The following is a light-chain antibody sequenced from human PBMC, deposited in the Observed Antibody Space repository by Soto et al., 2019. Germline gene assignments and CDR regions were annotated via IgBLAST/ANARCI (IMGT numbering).Light chain of an antibody. Sequence: QSVLTQPRSVSGSPGQAVTISCTGTNSDVGNYNFVSWYQHHPGKAPKLMIYDVTKRPSGVPDRFSGSKSGNTASLTISGLQPEDEADSYCCTYAGSFHQFGGGTKLTVL. CDR1: NSDVGNYNF. V-gene: IGLV2-11*01. J-gene: IGLJ3*02. CDR2: DVT. CDR3: CTYAGSFHQ.